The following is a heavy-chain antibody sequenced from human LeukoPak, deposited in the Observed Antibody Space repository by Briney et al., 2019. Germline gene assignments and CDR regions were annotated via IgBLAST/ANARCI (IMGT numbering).Heavy chain of an antibody. CDR1: AYTFTNYR. J-gene: IGHJ5*02. D-gene: IGHD3-10*01. CDR2: ISAYNRNT. Sequence: GGSVKVSCKASAYTFTNYRMHWVRQAPGQGLEWMGWISAYNRNTNSAQSLQGRVTMTRDTSTSTAYMELRSLRSDDTAVYYCATGDDGSGTPFDPWGQGTLVTVSS. CDR3: ATGDDGSGTPFDP. V-gene: IGHV1-18*01.